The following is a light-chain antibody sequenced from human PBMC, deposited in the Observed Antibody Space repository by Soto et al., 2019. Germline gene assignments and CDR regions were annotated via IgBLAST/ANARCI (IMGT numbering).Light chain of an antibody. CDR1: QSVGSD. CDR2: DIF. Sequence: EIVMTQSPATLSVSPGERATLSCRASQSVGSDLAWYQQKPGQAPRLVIYDIFIRATGVPSRISGSGSGTEFTLAIRSLQSEDFAVYYCQQYNSWPLTFGGGTKVEIK. V-gene: IGKV3D-15*01. CDR3: QQYNSWPLT. J-gene: IGKJ4*01.